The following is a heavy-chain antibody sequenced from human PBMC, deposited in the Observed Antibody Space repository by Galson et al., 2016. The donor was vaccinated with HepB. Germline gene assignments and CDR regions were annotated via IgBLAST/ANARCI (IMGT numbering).Heavy chain of an antibody. Sequence: CAISGDSVSSRTASWNWIRQSPPRGLEWQGSTYERAKLETEYAKYVGNSTNIPPDTTDNHFSLQMNSVTPEDTATYYCARAWTSRPSTRQTDHFDYWGQGTPVTVSS. V-gene: IGHV6-1*01. J-gene: IGHJ4*02. D-gene: IGHD1-1*01. CDR3: ARAWTSRPSTRQTDHFDY. CDR2: TYERAKLET. CDR1: GDSVSSRTAS.